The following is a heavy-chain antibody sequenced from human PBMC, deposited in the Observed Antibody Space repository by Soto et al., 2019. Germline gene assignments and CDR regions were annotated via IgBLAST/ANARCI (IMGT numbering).Heavy chain of an antibody. J-gene: IGHJ4*02. Sequence: PGGSLRLSCAASGFTFSSYWMSWVRQAPGKGLEWVATIKQDESEKYYVDSVKGRFTVSRDNAKNSLYLRMNSLRAEDTAVYYCARGDYFDRRFDYWGQGALVTVSS. CDR1: GFTFSSYW. V-gene: IGHV3-7*03. CDR3: ARGDYFDRRFDY. D-gene: IGHD3-22*01. CDR2: IKQDESEK.